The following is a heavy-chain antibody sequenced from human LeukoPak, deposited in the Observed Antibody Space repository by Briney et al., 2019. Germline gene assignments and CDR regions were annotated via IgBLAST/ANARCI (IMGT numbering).Heavy chain of an antibody. V-gene: IGHV3-48*04. CDR2: ISSSSSAI. CDR1: GFTFSTYS. D-gene: IGHD3-9*01. CDR3: AKDRTFDWLPNDY. J-gene: IGHJ4*02. Sequence: PGGSLRLSCEASGFTFSTYSMNWVRQAPGKGLEWVSYISSSSSAIFYADSVKGRFTISRDNAKRSLYLQMNSLRAEDTAAYYCAKDRTFDWLPNDYWGQGTLVTVSS.